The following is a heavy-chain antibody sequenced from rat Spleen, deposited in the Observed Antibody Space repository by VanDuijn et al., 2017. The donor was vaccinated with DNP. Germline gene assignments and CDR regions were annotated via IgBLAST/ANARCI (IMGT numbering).Heavy chain of an antibody. CDR2: MSSDGPNT. Sequence: EVQLVESGGGLVQPGRSLKLSCAASGFTFSDYNMVWVRQAPKKGLEWVATMSSDGPNTYYRDSVKGRFTISRDNAKSTLYLQMDSLRSEDTATDYCARPDYWGQGVMVTVSS. CDR3: ARPDY. J-gene: IGHJ2*01. V-gene: IGHV5-7*01. CDR1: GFTFSDYN.